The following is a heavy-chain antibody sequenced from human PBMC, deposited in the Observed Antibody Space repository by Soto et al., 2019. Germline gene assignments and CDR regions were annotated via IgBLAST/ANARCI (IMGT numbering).Heavy chain of an antibody. V-gene: IGHV3-33*01. Sequence: GGSLRLSCAASGFTFSSYGMHWVRQAPGKGLEWLAVIWYDGSNKYYADSVKGRFTLSRDNSKNTLYLQMNSLRAEDTAVYCCGRGYYDSSGYPFDNWGQGTMVTVSS. J-gene: IGHJ3*02. CDR2: IWYDGSNK. CDR3: GRGYYDSSGYPFDN. D-gene: IGHD3-22*01. CDR1: GFTFSSYG.